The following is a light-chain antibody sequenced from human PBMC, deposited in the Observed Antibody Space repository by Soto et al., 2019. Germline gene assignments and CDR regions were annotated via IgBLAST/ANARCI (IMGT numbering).Light chain of an antibody. CDR1: QSLSSKD. CDR3: QQYGDPLLCS. J-gene: IGKJ2*04. Sequence: EIVLTQFPGTLSLSPGERATVSCRSSQSLSSKDLAWYQQKPGQAPRLLIYGTSRRATDVPDRFSGSASGIDFTLTISRLEPEDFAVYYCQQYGDPLLCSFGQGTRVEI. V-gene: IGKV3-20*01. CDR2: GTS.